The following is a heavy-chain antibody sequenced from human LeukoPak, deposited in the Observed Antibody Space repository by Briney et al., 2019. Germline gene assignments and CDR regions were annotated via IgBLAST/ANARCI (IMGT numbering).Heavy chain of an antibody. V-gene: IGHV3-7*01. Sequence: PGGSLRLSCAASGFTFSTYWMSWVRQAPGKGLEWVANIKHDGNEKYYVDSVKGRFTISRDNTQNSLYLQMNSLRAEDTAVYYCARDQTPYYWGQGTLVTVSS. CDR2: IKHDGNEK. J-gene: IGHJ4*02. CDR3: ARDQTPYY. CDR1: GFTFSTYW.